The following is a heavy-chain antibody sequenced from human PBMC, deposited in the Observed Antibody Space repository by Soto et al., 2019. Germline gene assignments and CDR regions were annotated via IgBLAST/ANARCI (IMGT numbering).Heavy chain of an antibody. CDR1: GFTFSNYG. V-gene: IGHV3-30*18. J-gene: IGHJ6*03. CDR3: AKDWGYCSSTSCRSTDYYYHMDV. D-gene: IGHD2-2*01. CDR2: ISYDGSNK. Sequence: TGGSLRLSCAASGFTFSNYGMHWVRQAPGEGLDWVAVISYDGSNKYYADSVKGRFTISRDTSKNTLYLQMNSLRAEDSAVYYCAKDWGYCSSTSCRSTDYYYHMDVWGKGTTVTVSS.